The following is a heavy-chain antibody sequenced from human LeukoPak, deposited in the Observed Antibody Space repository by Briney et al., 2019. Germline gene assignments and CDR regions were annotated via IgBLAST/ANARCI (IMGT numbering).Heavy chain of an antibody. CDR3: ASESYSSGSSDY. D-gene: IGHD6-19*01. J-gene: IGHJ4*02. V-gene: IGHV4-59*01. Sequence: SETLSLTCAVYGGSFSGYYWSWIRQPPGKGLEWIGYIYYSGSTNYNPSLKSRVTISVDTSKNQFSLKLSSVTAADTAVYYCASESYSSGSSDYWGQGTLVTVSS. CDR2: IYYSGST. CDR1: GGSFSGYY.